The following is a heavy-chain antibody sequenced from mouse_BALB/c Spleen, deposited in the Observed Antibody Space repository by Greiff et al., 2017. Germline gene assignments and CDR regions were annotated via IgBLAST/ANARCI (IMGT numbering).Heavy chain of an antibody. V-gene: IGHV5-6-3*01. CDR1: GFTFSSYG. D-gene: IGHD4-1*02. J-gene: IGHJ3*01. CDR3: ARDWSTGEFAY. CDR2: INSNGGST. Sequence: EVMLVESGGGLVQPGGSLKLSCAASGFTFSSYGMSWVRQTPDKRLELVATINSNGGSTYYPDSVKGRFTISRDNAKNTLYLQMSSLNSEDTAMYYCARDWSTGEFAYWGQGTLVTVSA.